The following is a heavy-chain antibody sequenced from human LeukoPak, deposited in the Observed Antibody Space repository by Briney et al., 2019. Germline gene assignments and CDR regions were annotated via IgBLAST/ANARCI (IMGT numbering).Heavy chain of an antibody. J-gene: IGHJ4*02. D-gene: IGHD2-2*01. CDR3: ARYCSSSSCYSDAFDY. CDR1: GGSGGSVSSGSYY. V-gene: IGHV4-61*02. CDR2: IHTGGGT. Sequence: SQTLSLTCTVSGGSGGSVSSGSYYWSWIRQPAGKGLEWIGRIHTGGGTKYNPSLKSRLTISRGTSKNQFSLKLTSVTAADTAGYYCARYCSSSSCYSDAFDYWGPGSLVTVSS.